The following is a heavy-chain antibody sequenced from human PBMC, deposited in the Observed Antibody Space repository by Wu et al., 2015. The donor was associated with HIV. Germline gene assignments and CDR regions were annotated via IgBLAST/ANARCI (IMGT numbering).Heavy chain of an antibody. Sequence: QVQLVQSGAEVKKPGSSVKVSCKASGGTFSSSAISWVRQAPGQGLEWMGGIIPIFGTANYAQKFQGRVTITADESTSTAYMELSSLRSDDTAVYYCARVRITIFFYYMDVWGKGTTVTVSS. V-gene: IGHV1-69*12. D-gene: IGHD3-3*01. CDR3: ARVRITIFFYYMDV. J-gene: IGHJ6*03. CDR2: IIPIFGTA. CDR1: GGTFSSSA.